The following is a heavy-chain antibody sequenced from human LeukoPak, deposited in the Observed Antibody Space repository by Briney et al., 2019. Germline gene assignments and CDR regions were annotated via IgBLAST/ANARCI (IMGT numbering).Heavy chain of an antibody. J-gene: IGHJ4*02. Sequence: GGPLRLSCAASGFTFSDHYMDWVRQAPGKGLEWVGRTRNKANSYTTEYAASVKGRFTISRDDSKNSLYLQMNSLKTEDTAVYYCASSRWLQFDYWGQGTLVTVSS. CDR1: GFTFSDHY. V-gene: IGHV3-72*01. D-gene: IGHD5-12*01. CDR3: ASSRWLQFDY. CDR2: TRNKANSYTT.